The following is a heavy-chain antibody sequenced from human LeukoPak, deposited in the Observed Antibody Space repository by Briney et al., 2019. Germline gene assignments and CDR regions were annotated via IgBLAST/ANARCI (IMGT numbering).Heavy chain of an antibody. J-gene: IGHJ5*02. Sequence: SQTLSLTCAISGDSVSSNSVTWNWIRQSPSRGLEWLGRTYYRSTWYNDYAVSVRGRITDNPDTSQNHFSLHLNSVTPEDTAVYYCARRLTQYDCFDPGGQGILVTVSS. CDR1: GDSVSSNSVT. D-gene: IGHD2-2*01. CDR2: TYYRSTWYN. V-gene: IGHV6-1*01. CDR3: ARRLTQYDCFDP.